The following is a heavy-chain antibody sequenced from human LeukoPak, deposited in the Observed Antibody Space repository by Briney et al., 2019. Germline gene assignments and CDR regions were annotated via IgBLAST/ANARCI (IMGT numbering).Heavy chain of an antibody. CDR2: IYTSGST. J-gene: IGHJ5*02. CDR3: ARVRRYGTVTT. V-gene: IGHV4-4*07. CDR1: GDSINNYY. Sequence: PSETLSLTCTVSGDSINNYYWSWIRQPAGKGLEWIGRIYTSGSTNYNPSLKSRVTMSVDTSRSQLSLKLRSVTAADTAVYYCARVRRYGTVTTWGQGTLVTVSS. D-gene: IGHD4-17*01.